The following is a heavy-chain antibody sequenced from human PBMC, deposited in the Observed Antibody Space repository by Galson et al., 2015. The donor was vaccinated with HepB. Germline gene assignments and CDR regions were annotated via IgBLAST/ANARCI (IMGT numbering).Heavy chain of an antibody. Sequence: SLRLSCAGSGFTFSTYWKNWVRQAPGKGLEWVANINQDGSKIYYVDSVKGRFTISRDNAKNSVYLQMNSLRPEDTAVYYCARAPFGSSSYWGQGTLVTVYS. CDR3: ARAPFGSSSY. D-gene: IGHD6-13*01. J-gene: IGHJ4*02. CDR1: GFTFSTYW. V-gene: IGHV3-7*01. CDR2: INQDGSKI.